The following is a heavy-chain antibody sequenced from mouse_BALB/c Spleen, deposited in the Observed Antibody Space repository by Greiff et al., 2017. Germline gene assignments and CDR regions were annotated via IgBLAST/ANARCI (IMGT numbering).Heavy chain of an antibody. D-gene: IGHD3-1*01. V-gene: IGHV5-9-4*01. CDR1: GFTFSSYA. Sequence: EVQRVESGGGLVKPGGSLKLSCAASGFTFSSYAMSWVRQSPEKRLEWVAEISSGGSYTYYPDTVTGRFTISRDNAKNTLYLEMSSLRSEDTAMYYCARTAGYAMDDWGQGTSVTVSS. CDR3: ARTAGYAMDD. CDR2: ISSGGSYT. J-gene: IGHJ4*01.